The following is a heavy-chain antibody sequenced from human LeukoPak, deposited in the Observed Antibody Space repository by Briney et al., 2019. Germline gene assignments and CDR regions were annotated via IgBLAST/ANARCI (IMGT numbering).Heavy chain of an antibody. CDR3: ARGRTSNYYDSSGWRNWFDP. J-gene: IGHJ5*02. CDR2: INPSGGST. V-gene: IGHV1-46*01. D-gene: IGHD3-22*01. CDR1: GYTFTSYY. Sequence: GASVKVSCKASGYTFTSYYMHWVRQAPGQGLEWMGIINPSGGSTSYAQKFQGRVTMTRDTSTSTVYMELSSLRSEDTAVYYCARGRTSNYYDSSGWRNWFDPWGQGTLVTVSS.